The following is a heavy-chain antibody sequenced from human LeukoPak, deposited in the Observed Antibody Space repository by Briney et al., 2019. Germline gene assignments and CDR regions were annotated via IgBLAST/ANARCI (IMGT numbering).Heavy chain of an antibody. Sequence: PSETLSLTCTVSGGSISSYYWSWIRQPPGKGLEWIGYIYYSGSTNYNPSLKSRVTISVDTSKNQFSLKLSSVTAAGTAVYYCARIPNWYFDLWGRGTLVTVSS. CDR2: IYYSGST. CDR1: GGSISSYY. CDR3: ARIPNWYFDL. J-gene: IGHJ2*01. V-gene: IGHV4-59*01.